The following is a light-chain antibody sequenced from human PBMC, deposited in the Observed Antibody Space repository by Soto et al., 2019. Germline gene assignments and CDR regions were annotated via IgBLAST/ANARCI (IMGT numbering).Light chain of an antibody. V-gene: IGKV3-20*01. CDR2: GAS. CDR3: RQYGSSPIT. Sequence: EIVLTQSPGTLSLSPGERATLSCRATQSFSSSYLAWYQQKPGQAPRLLIYGASSRATGIPDRFSGSGSGTDFTLTISRLEPEDFAVYYCRQYGSSPITFGQGTRMEIK. J-gene: IGKJ5*01. CDR1: QSFSSSY.